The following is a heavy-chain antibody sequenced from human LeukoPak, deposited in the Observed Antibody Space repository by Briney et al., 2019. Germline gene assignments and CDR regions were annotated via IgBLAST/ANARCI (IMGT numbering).Heavy chain of an antibody. J-gene: IGHJ4*02. CDR1: GFTFSSYA. V-gene: IGHV3-30-3*01. CDR2: ISYDGSNK. D-gene: IGHD3-10*01. CDR3: ARDLRTYYYGSGLDY. Sequence: GRFLRLSCAASGFTFSSYAMHWVRQAPGKGLEWVAVISYDGSNKYYADSVKGRFTISRDNSKNTLYLQMSSLRAEDTAVYYCARDLRTYYYGSGLDYWGQGTLVTVSS.